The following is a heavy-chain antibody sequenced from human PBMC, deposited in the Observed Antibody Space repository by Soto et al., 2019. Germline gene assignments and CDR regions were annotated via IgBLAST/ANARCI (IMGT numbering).Heavy chain of an antibody. D-gene: IGHD2-2*01. CDR1: GGSISSDY. J-gene: IGHJ6*03. CDR2: IYYSGST. CDR3: AREPGYCSRTSCPHYMDV. V-gene: IGHV4-59*01. Sequence: SETLSVTCTVSGGSISSDYWSWIRQPPGKGLEWIGYIYYSGSTNYNPSLKSRVTISVDTSKNQFSLKLSSVTAADTAVYYCAREPGYCSRTSCPHYMDVWGKGTTVTVS.